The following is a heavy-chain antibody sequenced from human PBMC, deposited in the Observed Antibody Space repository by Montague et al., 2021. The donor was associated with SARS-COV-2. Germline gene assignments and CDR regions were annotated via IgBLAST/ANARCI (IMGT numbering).Heavy chain of an antibody. CDR2: ISSSGTLI. V-gene: IGHV3-11*01. J-gene: IGHJ6*02. D-gene: IGHD6-13*01. CDR1: GFTFSDYY. Sequence: SLRLSCAASGFTFSDYYMSWIRQAPGKGLEWVSYISSSGTLIYYADSVKGRFTISRDNAKNSLYLQMNSLRAEDTAVYYCARDRSLIEVAGSGKDVWGQGTTVTVSS. CDR3: ARDRSLIEVAGSGKDV.